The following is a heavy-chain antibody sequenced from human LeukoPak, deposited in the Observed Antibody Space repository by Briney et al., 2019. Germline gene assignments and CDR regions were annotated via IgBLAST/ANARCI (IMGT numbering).Heavy chain of an antibody. Sequence: GGSLRLSCAASGFTFSSYAMSWVRQAPGRGLEWVSAISGSGGSTYYADSVKGRFTISRDNSKNTLYLQMNSLRAEDTSIYFCAKALEQETVIALDSWGQGTLVTVSS. CDR3: AKALEQETVIALDS. CDR2: ISGSGGST. V-gene: IGHV3-23*01. CDR1: GFTFSSYA. D-gene: IGHD6-13*01. J-gene: IGHJ4*02.